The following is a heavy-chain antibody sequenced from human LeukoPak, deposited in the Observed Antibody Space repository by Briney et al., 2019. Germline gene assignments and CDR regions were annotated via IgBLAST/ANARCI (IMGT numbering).Heavy chain of an antibody. CDR1: GGTFSSYA. CDR2: IIPIFGTA. J-gene: IGHJ4*02. D-gene: IGHD3-3*01. V-gene: IGHV1-69*05. CDR3: ARDRQPITISGVVLIHFDY. Sequence: GASVKVSCKASGGTFSSYAISWVRQAPGQGLEWMGGIIPIFGTANYAQKFQGRVTITTDESTSTAYMELSSLRSEDTAVYYCARDRQPITISGVVLIHFDYWGQGTLVTVSS.